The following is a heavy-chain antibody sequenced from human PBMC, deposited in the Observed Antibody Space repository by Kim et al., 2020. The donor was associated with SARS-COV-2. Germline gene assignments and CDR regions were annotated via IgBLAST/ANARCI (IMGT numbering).Heavy chain of an antibody. D-gene: IGHD2-15*01. CDR3: ARLWVRGGSFDY. V-gene: IGHV5-10-1*01. Sequence: NYRPSFQGHVTISADKSISTACLQWSSLQASDTAMYYCARLWVRGGSFDYWGQGTLVTVSS. J-gene: IGHJ4*02.